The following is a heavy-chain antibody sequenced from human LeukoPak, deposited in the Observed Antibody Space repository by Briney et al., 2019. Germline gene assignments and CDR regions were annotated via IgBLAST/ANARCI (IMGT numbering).Heavy chain of an antibody. J-gene: IGHJ4*02. CDR3: ARDAPGNTALDY. D-gene: IGHD5-18*01. Sequence: GGSLRLSCAASGFTFISYWMHWVRQAPGKGLVWVSRINGYGSSTDFADSVRGRFTISRDNAKNTLYLQMNSLRAEDTAVYYCARDAPGNTALDYWGQGTLVTVSS. V-gene: IGHV3-74*01. CDR2: INGYGSST. CDR1: GFTFISYW.